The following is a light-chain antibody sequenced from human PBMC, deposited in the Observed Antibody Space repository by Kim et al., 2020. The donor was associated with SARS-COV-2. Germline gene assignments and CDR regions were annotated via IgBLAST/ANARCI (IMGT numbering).Light chain of an antibody. J-gene: IGKJ4*01. Sequence: DIQLTQSPSFLSASVGDRVTITCRASQGISSYLAWYQQKPGKAPKLLIYAASTLQSGVPSRFSGSGSGTEFTLTISSLQPEDFATYYCQQLNSYPNTIGGGTKVDIK. V-gene: IGKV1-9*01. CDR2: AAS. CDR1: QGISSY. CDR3: QQLNSYPNT.